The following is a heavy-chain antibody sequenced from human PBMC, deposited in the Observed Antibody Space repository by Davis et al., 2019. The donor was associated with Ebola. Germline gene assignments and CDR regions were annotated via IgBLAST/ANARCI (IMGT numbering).Heavy chain of an antibody. D-gene: IGHD4-11*01. CDR2: IYPGDSDT. CDR1: GYSFTSYW. V-gene: IGHV5-51*01. Sequence: GESLKISCKGSGYSFTSYWIGWVRQMPGEGLEWMGIIYPGDSDTKYSPSFRGQVTISADKSISTAYLQWSSLKASDTAMYYCARSDSNYVSPFDIWGQGTMVTVSS. CDR3: ARSDSNYVSPFDI. J-gene: IGHJ3*02.